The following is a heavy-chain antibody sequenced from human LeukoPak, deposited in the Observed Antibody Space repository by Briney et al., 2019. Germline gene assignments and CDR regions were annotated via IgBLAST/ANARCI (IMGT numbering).Heavy chain of an antibody. D-gene: IGHD3-10*01. Sequence: GGSLRLSCAASGFTFSSYAMSWVRQAPGKGLEWVSIISLDGSTEFYADSVKGRFTISRDTASNTMHLEMNNLRIEDTAVYYCMRDYMGWFDPWGQGSLVTVSS. V-gene: IGHV3-30-3*01. J-gene: IGHJ5*02. CDR3: MRDYMGWFDP. CDR2: ISLDGSTE. CDR1: GFTFSSYA.